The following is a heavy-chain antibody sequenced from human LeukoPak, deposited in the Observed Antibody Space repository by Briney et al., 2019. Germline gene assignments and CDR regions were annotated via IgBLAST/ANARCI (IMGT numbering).Heavy chain of an antibody. CDR2: IYSDGST. CDR1: GLTVSGNY. CDR3: VRGGNY. J-gene: IGHJ4*02. Sequence: PGGSLRLSCAVSGLTVSGNYMSWVRQTPGKGLEWVSVIYSDGSTNYADSVKGRFAISRDNSKNTLYLQMNNLRVEDTAVYYCVRGGNYWGQGTLVTVSS. D-gene: IGHD6-13*01. V-gene: IGHV3-53*01.